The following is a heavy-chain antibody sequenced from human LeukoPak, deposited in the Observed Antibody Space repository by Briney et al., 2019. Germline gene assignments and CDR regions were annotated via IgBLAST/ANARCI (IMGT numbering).Heavy chain of an antibody. CDR2: XXXXGSNK. Sequence: GGSLRLSCAASGFTFSXXXXXXVRQAPGKGLEXXXXXXXXGSNKYYADSVKGRFTISRDNSKNTLYLQMNSLRAEDTAVYYCARNKEIAAAGSENDPYFDYWGQGTLVTVSS. J-gene: IGHJ4*02. V-gene: IGHV3-33*01. D-gene: IGHD6-13*01. CDR1: GFTFSXXX. CDR3: ARNKEIAAAGSENDPYFDY.